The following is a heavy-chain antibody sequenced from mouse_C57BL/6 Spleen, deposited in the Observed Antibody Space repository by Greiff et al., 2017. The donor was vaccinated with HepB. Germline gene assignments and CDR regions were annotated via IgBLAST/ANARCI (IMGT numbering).Heavy chain of an antibody. Sequence: VQLQQSGPELVKPGASVKIPCKASGYTFTDYNMDWVKQSHGKSLEWIGDINPNNGGTIYNQKFKGKATLTVDKSSSTAYMELRSLTSEDTAVYYCARGPYDYDGAWFAYWGQGTLVTVSA. J-gene: IGHJ3*01. CDR1: GYTFTDYN. CDR2: INPNNGGT. D-gene: IGHD2-4*01. V-gene: IGHV1-18*01. CDR3: ARGPYDYDGAWFAY.